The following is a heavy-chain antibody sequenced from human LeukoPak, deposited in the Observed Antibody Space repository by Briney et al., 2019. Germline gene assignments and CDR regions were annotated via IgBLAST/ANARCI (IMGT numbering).Heavy chain of an antibody. Sequence: GGSLRLSCAASGFAFSNYGLHWVRQAPGKGLEWVAFIQYDGSNKFHTDSVKGRFTISRDNSKNTLFLQMNSLRAEDTAVYYCAGRRVLDASFDYWGQGTLVTVSS. V-gene: IGHV3-30*02. CDR1: GFAFSNYG. CDR3: AGRRVLDASFDY. D-gene: IGHD3-16*01. J-gene: IGHJ4*02. CDR2: IQYDGSNK.